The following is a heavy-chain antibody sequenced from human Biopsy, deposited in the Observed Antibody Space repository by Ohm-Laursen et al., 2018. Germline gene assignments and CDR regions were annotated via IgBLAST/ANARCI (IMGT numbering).Heavy chain of an antibody. Sequence: SETLSLTCTVSGGSISSYQWTWIRQPPGKGLQWIGYVYYTGSTDYNPSLQSRITISLDTSKNQFSLMLSSVTAADTAVYYCARSNGYGDYRFDDWGQGTLVTVAS. CDR2: VYYTGST. V-gene: IGHV4-59*01. CDR1: GGSISSYQ. CDR3: ARSNGYGDYRFDD. D-gene: IGHD4-11*01. J-gene: IGHJ4*02.